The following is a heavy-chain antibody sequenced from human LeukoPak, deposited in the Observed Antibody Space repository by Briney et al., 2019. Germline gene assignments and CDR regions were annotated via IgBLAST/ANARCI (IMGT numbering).Heavy chain of an antibody. V-gene: IGHV4-61*02. CDR3: ARDQGWAYYGSGSYFYFDY. CDR2: IYISGST. CDR1: GGSISSGSDY. D-gene: IGHD3-10*01. Sequence: PSETLSLTCTVSGGSISSGSDYWSWIRQPAGKGLEWIGRIYISGSTNYNPSLKSRVTISLDTSKNQFSLKLSSVTAADTAVYYCARDQGWAYYGSGSYFYFDYWGQGTLVTVSS. J-gene: IGHJ4*02.